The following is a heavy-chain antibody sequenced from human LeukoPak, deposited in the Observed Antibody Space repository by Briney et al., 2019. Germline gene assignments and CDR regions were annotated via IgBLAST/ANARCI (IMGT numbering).Heavy chain of an antibody. CDR1: GYTFTSYG. D-gene: IGHD6-13*01. CDR2: ISAYNGNT. Sequence: ASVTVSCKASGYTFTSYGISWVRQAAGQQLEGMGWISAYNGNTNYAQKLQGRVTMTTDTSTSTAYMELRSLRSDDTAVYYCTRITWYSSSWYGDYWGQGTLVTVSS. CDR3: TRITWYSSSWYGDY. V-gene: IGHV1-18*04. J-gene: IGHJ4*02.